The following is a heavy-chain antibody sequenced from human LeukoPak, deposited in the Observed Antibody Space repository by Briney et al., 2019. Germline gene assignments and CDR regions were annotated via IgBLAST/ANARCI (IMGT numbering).Heavy chain of an antibody. J-gene: IGHJ4*01. V-gene: IGHV3-64D*09. Sequence: GGSLRLSCSASGFTFSSCSMHWVRQAPGRGLEYVTTISSNGASTYYADSVKGRFTISRDNSKNTLYLQMSSLRTEDTAVYYCVKDNLGGFYYDSSGTLDYWGQEPWSPSP. CDR1: GFTFSSCS. CDR2: ISSNGAST. D-gene: IGHD3-22*01. CDR3: VKDNLGGFYYDSSGTLDY.